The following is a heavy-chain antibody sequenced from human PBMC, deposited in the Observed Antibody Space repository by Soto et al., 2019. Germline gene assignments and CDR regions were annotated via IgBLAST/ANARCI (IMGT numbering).Heavy chain of an antibody. V-gene: IGHV4-61*01. CDR1: GGSVSSGSYY. CDR3: ARISARPDYYFGMDV. CDR2: IYYSGST. D-gene: IGHD6-6*01. J-gene: IGHJ6*02. Sequence: PSETLSLTCTVSGGSVSSGSYYWSWIRQPPGKGLEWIGYIYYSGSTNYNPSIKSRVTISVNTYKNQFSLKLSSVTAEDTAVYYCARISARPDYYFGMDVWGQVTTVTVSS.